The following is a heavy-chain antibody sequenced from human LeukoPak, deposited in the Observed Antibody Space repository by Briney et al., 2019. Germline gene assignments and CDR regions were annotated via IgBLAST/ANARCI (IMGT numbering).Heavy chain of an antibody. D-gene: IGHD3-9*01. CDR2: ISGSGGST. V-gene: IGHV3-23*01. J-gene: IGHJ3*02. CDR3: AKIVSYYDMMQGAFDI. Sequence: GGSLRLSCAASGFTFSSYAMSWVRQVPGKGLEWVSAISGSGGSTYYADSVKGRFTISRDNSKNTLYLQMNSLRAEDTAVYYCAKIVSYYDMMQGAFDIWGQGTMVTVSS. CDR1: GFTFSSYA.